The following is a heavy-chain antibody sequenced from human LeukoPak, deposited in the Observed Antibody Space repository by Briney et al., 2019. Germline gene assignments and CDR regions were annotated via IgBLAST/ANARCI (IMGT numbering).Heavy chain of an antibody. D-gene: IGHD3-10*01. Sequence: GGSLRLSCAASGFTFSSDAMSWVRQAPGKGLEWVSAISGSGGSTYYADSVKGRFTISRDNSKNTLYLQMNSLRAEDTAVYYCAKDRRTVLLWFGEFHWGQGTLVTVSS. CDR2: ISGSGGST. V-gene: IGHV3-23*01. CDR1: GFTFSSDA. J-gene: IGHJ4*02. CDR3: AKDRRTVLLWFGEFH.